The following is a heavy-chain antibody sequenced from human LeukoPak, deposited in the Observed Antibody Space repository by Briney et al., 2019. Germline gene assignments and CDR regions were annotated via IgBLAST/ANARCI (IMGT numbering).Heavy chain of an antibody. V-gene: IGHV4-34*01. D-gene: IGHD5-18*01. J-gene: IGHJ6*02. CDR3: ARGRGYSYSDGMDV. CDR1: GGSFSGYY. CDR2: INHSGST. Sequence: SETLSLTCAVYGGSFSGYYWSWIRQPPGKGLEWIGEINHSGSTNYNPSLKSRVTISVDTSKNQFSLKLSSVTAADTAVYYRARGRGYSYSDGMDVWGQGTTVTVSS.